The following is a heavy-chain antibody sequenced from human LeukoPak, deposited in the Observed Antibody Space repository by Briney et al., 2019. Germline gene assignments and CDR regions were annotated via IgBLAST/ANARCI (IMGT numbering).Heavy chain of an antibody. D-gene: IGHD3-22*01. Sequence: GGSLRLSCAASGFTVSSNYMSWVRQAPGKGLEWVSAISGSGGSTYYADSVKGRFTISRDNSKNTLYLQMNSLRAEDTAVYYCAKEEIVALDAFDIWGQGTMVTVSS. J-gene: IGHJ3*02. V-gene: IGHV3-23*01. CDR1: GFTVSSNY. CDR2: ISGSGGST. CDR3: AKEEIVALDAFDI.